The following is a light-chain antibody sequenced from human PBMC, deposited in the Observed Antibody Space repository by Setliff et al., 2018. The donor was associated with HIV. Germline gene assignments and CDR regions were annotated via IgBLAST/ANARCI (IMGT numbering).Light chain of an antibody. V-gene: IGKV4-1*01. CDR2: WAS. Sequence: DFVMTQSPDSLAVSLGERATINYKSSQSILYSSNNKNYLAWYQQKPGQPPKLLIYWASTRESGVPDRFSGSGSGTDFTLTISSLQAEDVAVYYCQQYYSAPQTFGQGTKVDIK. CDR3: QQYYSAPQT. CDR1: QSILYSSNNKNY. J-gene: IGKJ1*01.